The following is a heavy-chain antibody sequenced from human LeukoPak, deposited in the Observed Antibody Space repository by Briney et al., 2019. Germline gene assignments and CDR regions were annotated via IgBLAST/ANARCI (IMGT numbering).Heavy chain of an antibody. V-gene: IGHV4-59*01. Sequence: SETPSLTCTVSGGSISSYYWSWIRQPPGKGLEWIGYIYYSGSTNYNPSLKSRVTISVDTSKNQFSLQLSSVTAADTAVYYCARDAYSNYGRWFDPWGQGTLVTVSS. J-gene: IGHJ5*02. CDR2: IYYSGST. D-gene: IGHD4-11*01. CDR3: ARDAYSNYGRWFDP. CDR1: GGSISSYY.